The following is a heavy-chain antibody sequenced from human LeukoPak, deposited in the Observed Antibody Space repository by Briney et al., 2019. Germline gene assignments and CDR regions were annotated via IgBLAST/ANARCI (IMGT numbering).Heavy chain of an antibody. Sequence: GGSLRLSCAASGFTFSSYAIHWVRQAPGRGLEWVAIISYDGSDKYYADSVKGRFTISRDNSKNTLYLQMNSLRGEDTAEYYCARVFSGSLGPRGALGYWGQGTLVTVSS. CDR1: GFTFSSYA. CDR2: ISYDGSDK. CDR3: ARVFSGSLGPRGALGY. D-gene: IGHD1-26*01. J-gene: IGHJ4*02. V-gene: IGHV3-30*04.